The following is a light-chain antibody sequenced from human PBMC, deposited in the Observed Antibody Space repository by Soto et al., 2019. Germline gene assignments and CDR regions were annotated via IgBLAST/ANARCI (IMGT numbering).Light chain of an antibody. CDR3: QPYGSSIP. CDR1: QSVPRSY. CDR2: GTS. J-gene: IGKJ5*01. Sequence: EIVLTQSPGTLSLSPGERSTLSCRASQSVPRSYLAWYQQKPGQAPRLLIYGTSSRATGIPDRFSGSGSGTDFTLTISRLEPEDFAVFYCQPYGSSIPFGQGTRLEI. V-gene: IGKV3-20*01.